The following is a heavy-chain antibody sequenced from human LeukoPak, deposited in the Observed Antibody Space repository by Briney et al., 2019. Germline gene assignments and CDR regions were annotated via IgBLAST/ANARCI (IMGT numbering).Heavy chain of an antibody. V-gene: IGHV3-30*04. D-gene: IGHD3-9*01. J-gene: IGHJ4*02. CDR2: ISYDGSNK. Sequence: GGSLRLSCAASGFTFSSYAMHWVRQAPGKGLEWVAVISYDGSNKYYADSVKGRFTISRDNSKNTLYLQMNSLRAEDTAVYYCARSPIYDILTLDYWGQGTLVTVSS. CDR1: GFTFSSYA. CDR3: ARSPIYDILTLDY.